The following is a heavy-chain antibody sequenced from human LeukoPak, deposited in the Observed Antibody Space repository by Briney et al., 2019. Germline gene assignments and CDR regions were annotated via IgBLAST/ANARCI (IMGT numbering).Heavy chain of an antibody. Sequence: GGSLRLSCVGSGYTFSGFEMNWVRQAPGKGLEWIAYIDSGTSTTYYADTVKGRFTISRDNAKNSLYLQMDSLRREDTALYYCAKSGKILGYWGQGTLVTVSS. V-gene: IGHV3-48*03. CDR3: AKSGKILGY. J-gene: IGHJ4*02. CDR2: IDSGTSTT. D-gene: IGHD1-26*01. CDR1: GYTFSGFE.